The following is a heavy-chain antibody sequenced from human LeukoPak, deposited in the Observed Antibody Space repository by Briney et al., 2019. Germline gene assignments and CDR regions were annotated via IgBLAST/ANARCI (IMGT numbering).Heavy chain of an antibody. CDR3: AXXXXQLLSPFDY. J-gene: IGHJ4*02. V-gene: IGHV3-21*01. Sequence: GGSLRLSCAASGFTFSSYSMNWVRQAPGKGLEWVSSISSSSSYIYYADSVKGRFTISRDNAKNSLYLQMNSLRAEDTAVYYCAXXXXQLLSPFDYWGQGTLVTVSS. CDR1: GFTFSSYS. D-gene: IGHD2-2*01. CDR2: ISSSSSYI.